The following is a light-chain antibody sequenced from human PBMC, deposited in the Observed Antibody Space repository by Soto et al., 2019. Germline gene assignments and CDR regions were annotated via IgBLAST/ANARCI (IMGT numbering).Light chain of an antibody. CDR1: SSDVGDYNY. J-gene: IGLJ1*01. CDR2: EVN. V-gene: IGLV2-14*01. Sequence: QSVLTQPASLSGSPGQSITISCTGTSSDVGDYNYVSWYQQYPGKAPKLIIYEVNNRPSGVSDRFSGSKSGNTASLTISGLLTEDEADYYCSTHTSSTSLYVFGPGTKVTVL. CDR3: STHTSSTSLYV.